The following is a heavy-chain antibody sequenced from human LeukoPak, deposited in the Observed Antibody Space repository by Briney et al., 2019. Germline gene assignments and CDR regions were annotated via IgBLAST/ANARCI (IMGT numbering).Heavy chain of an antibody. CDR2: INHSGST. Sequence: SETLSLTCAVYGESFSGYYWSWIRQPPGKGLEWIGEINHSGSTNYNPSLKSRVTISVDTSKNQFSLKLSSVTAADTAVYYCARRIALYYGDYGWYFDLWGRGTLVTVSS. V-gene: IGHV4-34*01. CDR1: GESFSGYY. CDR3: ARRIALYYGDYGWYFDL. J-gene: IGHJ2*01. D-gene: IGHD4-17*01.